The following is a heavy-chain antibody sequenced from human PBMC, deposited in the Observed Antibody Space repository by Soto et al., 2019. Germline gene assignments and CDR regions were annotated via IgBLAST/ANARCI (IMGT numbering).Heavy chain of an antibody. Sequence: GGSLRLACAAGGLCISSYSMNCVHQAPGKGLEWVSYISSSSGTTYYADSVKGRFTISRDNAKASLYLQMNSLRAEDTAVYYCARDHYGDYAIDYWGQGALVTVSS. V-gene: IGHV3-48*01. J-gene: IGHJ4*02. CDR1: GLCISSYS. CDR2: ISSSSGTT. CDR3: ARDHYGDYAIDY. D-gene: IGHD4-17*01.